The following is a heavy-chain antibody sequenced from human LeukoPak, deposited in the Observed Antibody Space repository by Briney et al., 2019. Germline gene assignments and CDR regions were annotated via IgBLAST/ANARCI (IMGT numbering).Heavy chain of an antibody. CDR2: INHSGST. CDR1: GGSFSGHY. J-gene: IGHJ5*02. CDR3: ARVGDYDSSGYYGWFDP. V-gene: IGHV4-34*01. Sequence: SETLSLTCAVYGGSFSGHYWSWIRQPPGKGLEWIGEINHSGSTNYNPSLKSRVTISVDTSKNQFSLKLSSVTAADTAVYYCARVGDYDSSGYYGWFDPWGQGTLVTVSS. D-gene: IGHD3-22*01.